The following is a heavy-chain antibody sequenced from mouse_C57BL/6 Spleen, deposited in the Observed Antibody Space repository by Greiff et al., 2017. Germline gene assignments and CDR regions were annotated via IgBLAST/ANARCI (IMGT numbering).Heavy chain of an antibody. V-gene: IGHV1-62-2*01. J-gene: IGHJ3*01. CDR1: GYTFTEYT. CDR2: FYPGSGSI. D-gene: IGHD2-4*01. CDR3: ARHEVGAYYDYDGGFAY. Sequence: VQLVESGAELVKPGASVKLSCKASGYTFTEYTIHWVKQRSGQGLEWIGWFYPGSGSIKYNEKFKDKATLTADKSSSTVYMELSRLTSEDSAVYFCARHEVGAYYDYDGGFAYWGQGTLVTVSA.